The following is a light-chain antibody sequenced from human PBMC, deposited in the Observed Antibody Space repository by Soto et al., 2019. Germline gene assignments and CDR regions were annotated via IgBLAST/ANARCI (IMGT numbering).Light chain of an antibody. CDR2: DTS. CDR3: HQYDHWPLT. J-gene: IGKJ4*01. CDR1: QSVSNK. Sequence: LVLTQSPATLSVSPGARAALSCRASQSVSNKLAWYQQKPGQAPRLLISDTSTRATGIPARFSGSGSGTEFTLTVSSLQSEDFALYFCHQYDHWPLTFGGGTKVDIK. V-gene: IGKV3D-15*01.